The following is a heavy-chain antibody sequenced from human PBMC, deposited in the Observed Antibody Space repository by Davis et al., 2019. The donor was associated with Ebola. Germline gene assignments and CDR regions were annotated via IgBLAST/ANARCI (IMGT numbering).Heavy chain of an antibody. J-gene: IGHJ4*02. CDR1: GFTSSNTA. V-gene: IGHV3-33*03. Sequence: PGRSLRPSCQPSGFTSSNTAMHWARQVPGKGWEWVQVIWLDNSNKFYGGSLKGRFTISKDNAQNTVYLQMTALRAEDTAIYYCAWGAEGGKVFDSFDYWGQGTLVTVSS. D-gene: IGHD4-23*01. CDR3: AWGAEGGKVFDSFDY. CDR2: IWLDNSNK.